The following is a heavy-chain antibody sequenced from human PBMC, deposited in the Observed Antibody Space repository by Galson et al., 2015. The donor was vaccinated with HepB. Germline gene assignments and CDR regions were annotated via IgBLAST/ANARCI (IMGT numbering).Heavy chain of an antibody. V-gene: IGHV3-48*02. CDR3: ARDFRSVVVVPAALNWFDP. Sequence: SLRLSCAASGFTFSSYSMNWVRQAPGKGLEWVSYISSSSTIYYADSVKGRFTISRDNAKNSLYLQMNSLRDEDTAVYYCARDFRSVVVVPAALNWFDPWGQGTLVTVSS. CDR1: GFTFSSYS. J-gene: IGHJ5*02. D-gene: IGHD2-2*01. CDR2: ISSSSTI.